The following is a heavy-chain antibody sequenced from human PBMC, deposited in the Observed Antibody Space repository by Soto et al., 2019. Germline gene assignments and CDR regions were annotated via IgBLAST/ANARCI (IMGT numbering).Heavy chain of an antibody. Sequence: TGGSLRLSCAASGFTFSSYSMNWVRQAPGKGLEWVSYISSSSSTIYYADSVKGRFTISRDNAKNSLYLQMNSLRAEDTAVYYCARDHLGYCSSTSCLLNWFDPWAQGTLVTVSS. CDR3: ARDHLGYCSSTSCLLNWFDP. D-gene: IGHD2-2*01. CDR2: ISSSSSTI. CDR1: GFTFSSYS. J-gene: IGHJ5*02. V-gene: IGHV3-48*01.